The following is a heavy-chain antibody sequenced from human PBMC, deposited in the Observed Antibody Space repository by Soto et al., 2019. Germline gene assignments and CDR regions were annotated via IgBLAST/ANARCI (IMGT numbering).Heavy chain of an antibody. Sequence: QITLKESGPTLVKPTQTLTLTCTFSGFSLSTSGVGVGWIRQPPGKALEWLALIYWDDDKRYSPSLKSRLTLTNDTSKDQVVLTMTNIDPVDTGTYYCARLHSSSWFDFWCQGTLVTVSS. D-gene: IGHD6-13*01. CDR2: IYWDDDK. V-gene: IGHV2-5*02. CDR3: ARLHSSSWFDF. CDR1: GFSLSTSGVG. J-gene: IGHJ4*02.